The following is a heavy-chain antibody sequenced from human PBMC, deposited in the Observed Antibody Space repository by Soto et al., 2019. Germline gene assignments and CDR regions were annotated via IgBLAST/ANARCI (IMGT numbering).Heavy chain of an antibody. J-gene: IGHJ5*02. V-gene: IGHV4-39*01. CDR1: GGSVSSTNSY. D-gene: IGHD3-22*01. CDR2: IYYTGTT. Sequence: SETLSLTCAVSGGSVSSTNSYWGWIRQPPGKGQERIGTIYYTGTTYDNPSLKSRVSLSMDTSKNQFSLRLSSVTAADTAVYFCSRLGFYYQSLDPWGPGTLVTVSS. CDR3: SRLGFYYQSLDP.